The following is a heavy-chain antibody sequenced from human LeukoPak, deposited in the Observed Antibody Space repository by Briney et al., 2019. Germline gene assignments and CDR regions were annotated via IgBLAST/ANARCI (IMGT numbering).Heavy chain of an antibody. D-gene: IGHD5-18*01. V-gene: IGHV4-39*07. CDR3: ARDSVSGIQLWLQF. J-gene: IGHJ4*02. CDR2: VHYSGST. CDR1: GGSISSGDYY. Sequence: SETLSLTCTVSGGSISSGDYYWSWIRQPPGKGLEWIGSVHYSGSTYYNPSLKSRVTISLDTSKNQFSLKLSSVTAADTAVYYCARDSVSGIQLWLQFWGQGTLVTVSS.